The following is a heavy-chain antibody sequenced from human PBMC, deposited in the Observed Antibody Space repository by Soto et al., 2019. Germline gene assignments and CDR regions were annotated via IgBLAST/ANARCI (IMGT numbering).Heavy chain of an antibody. V-gene: IGHV3-15*01. D-gene: IGHD3-10*01. CDR3: TTDKNYYGSGSYRYYYYGMDV. CDR2: IKSKTDGGTT. Sequence: GGSLRLSCAASGFTFSNAWMSWVRQAPGKGLEWVGRIKSKTDGGTTDYAAPVKGRFTISRDDSKNTLYLQMNSLKTEDTAVYYCTTDKNYYGSGSYRYYYYGMDVWGQGTTVTVSS. CDR1: GFTFSNAW. J-gene: IGHJ6*02.